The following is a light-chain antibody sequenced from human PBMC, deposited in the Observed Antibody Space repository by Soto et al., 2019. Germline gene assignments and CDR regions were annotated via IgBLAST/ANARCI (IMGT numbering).Light chain of an antibody. CDR1: QSINKC. V-gene: IGKV1-5*03. Sequence: DIQMTQSPSTLSVSVGDTVTITCRASQSINKCLAWYQQKPGKAPKLLIYEVSTLESGVTSRFSGSGSGTEFTLSITSLQPDAIATYYCQRYNSFFGQGTKLEIK. CDR2: EVS. J-gene: IGKJ2*01. CDR3: QRYNSF.